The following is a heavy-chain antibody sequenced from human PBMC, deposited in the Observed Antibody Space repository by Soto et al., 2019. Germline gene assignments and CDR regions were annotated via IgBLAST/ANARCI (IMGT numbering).Heavy chain of an antibody. D-gene: IGHD3-3*01. V-gene: IGHV1-18*01. CDR3: ASLDYDFCSGQHYYFDY. J-gene: IGHJ4*02. Sequence: QVQLVQSGAEVKKPGASVKVSCKASGYTFTSYGVSWVRQAPGQGLEWMGWISGYNGHTNDAQKNQGRDTMTTDTTTRTAQMELGSLRSNATAVYYCASLDYDFCSGQHYYFDYWGQGTLVTVSS. CDR2: ISGYNGHT. CDR1: GYTFTSYG.